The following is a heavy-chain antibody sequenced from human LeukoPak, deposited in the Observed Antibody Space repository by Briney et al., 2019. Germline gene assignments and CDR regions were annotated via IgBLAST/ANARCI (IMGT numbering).Heavy chain of an antibody. Sequence: PGGSLRLFCADSGFTFSRYSMNWARQAPGKGLERVSYISSNSNTIYYADTVKGRFTISRDNGKNSLYLQMNSLRAEDTAVYYCARDLQGSYYYGMDVWGQGTTVIVSS. CDR2: ISSNSNTI. V-gene: IGHV3-48*01. D-gene: IGHD2-15*01. CDR3: ARDLQGSYYYGMDV. J-gene: IGHJ6*02. CDR1: GFTFSRYS.